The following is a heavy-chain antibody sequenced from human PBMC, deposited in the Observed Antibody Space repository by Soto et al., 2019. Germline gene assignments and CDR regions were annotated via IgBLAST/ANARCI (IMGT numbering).Heavy chain of an antibody. D-gene: IGHD4-17*01. Sequence: SETLSLTCSVYVGSFSGYYWSWIRQPPGKGLEWIGEINHSGSTNYNPSLKSRVTISVDTSKNQFSLKLSSVTAADTAVYYCSRFFIGPESGDSEYYFDHWGQGNRGTV. CDR2: INHSGST. CDR1: VGSFSGYY. V-gene: IGHV4-34*01. J-gene: IGHJ4*02. CDR3: SRFFIGPESGDSEYYFDH.